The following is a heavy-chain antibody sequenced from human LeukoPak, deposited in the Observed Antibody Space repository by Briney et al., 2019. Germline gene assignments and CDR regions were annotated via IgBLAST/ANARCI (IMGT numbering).Heavy chain of an antibody. V-gene: IGHV3-30*18. Sequence: GGSLRLSCAASGFTFSSYGMHWVRQAPGKGLERVAVISYDGSNKYYADSVKGRFTISRDNSKNTLYLQMNSLRAEDTAVYYCAKDRAFDIWGQGTMVTVSS. CDR1: GFTFSSYG. CDR3: AKDRAFDI. J-gene: IGHJ3*02. CDR2: ISYDGSNK.